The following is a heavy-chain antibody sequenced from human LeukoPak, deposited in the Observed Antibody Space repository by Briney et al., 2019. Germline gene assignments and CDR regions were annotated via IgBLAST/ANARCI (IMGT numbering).Heavy chain of an antibody. V-gene: IGHV3-11*01. CDR3: AREGYAGQHEY. CDR2: ITSSCSTI. CDR1: GFTFSDYY. D-gene: IGHD2-8*01. J-gene: IGHJ4*02. Sequence: GGSLRLSCAASGFTFSDYYMRWIRQAPGKGLEWVLYITSSCSTIYYADSVKRLFTIARDNAKDSLYLLMNSPRAEDTAVYYCAREGYAGQHEYWGQGTLVTVSS.